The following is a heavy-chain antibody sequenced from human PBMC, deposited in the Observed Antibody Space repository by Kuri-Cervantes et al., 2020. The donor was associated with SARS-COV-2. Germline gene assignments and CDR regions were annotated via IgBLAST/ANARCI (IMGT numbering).Heavy chain of an antibody. J-gene: IGHJ6*02. CDR1: GDTFSSYA. V-gene: IGHV1-69*04. D-gene: IGHD3-3*01. CDR3: ARDGGTYYDFWSGYHGRGMDV. CDR2: IIPIIGIA. Sequence: SVKVSCKASGDTFSSYAISWVRQAPGQGLEWMGRIIPIIGIANYAQKFQGRVTITADTSTSTAYMELSSLRSEDTAVYYCARDGGTYYDFWSGYHGRGMDVWGQGTTVTVSS.